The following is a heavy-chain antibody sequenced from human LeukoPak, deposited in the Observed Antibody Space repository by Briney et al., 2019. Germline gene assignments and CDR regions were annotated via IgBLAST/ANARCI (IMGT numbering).Heavy chain of an antibody. D-gene: IGHD3-22*01. CDR2: INAGNGNT. Sequence: GASVKVSCKASGYTFTSHAMHWVRQAPGQRLEWMGWINAGNGNTKYSQKFQGRVTITRDTSASTAYMELSSLRSEDTAVYYCARLTYYHDSSGQNWFDPWGQGTLVTVSS. CDR1: GYTFTSHA. V-gene: IGHV1-3*01. J-gene: IGHJ5*02. CDR3: ARLTYYHDSSGQNWFDP.